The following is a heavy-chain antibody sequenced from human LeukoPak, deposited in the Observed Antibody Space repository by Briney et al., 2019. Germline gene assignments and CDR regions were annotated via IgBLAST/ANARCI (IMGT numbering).Heavy chain of an antibody. D-gene: IGHD3-3*01. Sequence: ASVKVSCKASGYTFTGYYMHWVRQAPGQGLEWTGIINPNGGSTTYAQKFQGRVTMTRETSTSTVYMELSSLRSEDTAVYYCARDKTDFWSGYYIDYWGQGTLVTVSS. CDR3: ARDKTDFWSGYYIDY. CDR1: GYTFTGYY. J-gene: IGHJ4*02. CDR2: INPNGGST. V-gene: IGHV1-46*01.